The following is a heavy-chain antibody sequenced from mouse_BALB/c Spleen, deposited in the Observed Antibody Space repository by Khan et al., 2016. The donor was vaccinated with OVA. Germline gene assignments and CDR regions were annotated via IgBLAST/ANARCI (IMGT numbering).Heavy chain of an antibody. CDR3: AREEALYYFDY. D-gene: IGHD3-2*02. CDR1: GYIFTNYW. Sequence: VELVESGAELVRPGASVKLSCKTSGYIFTNYWIHWVKQRSGQGLEWIARIYPGTDNTYYNAKFKDKATLTVDKSSSTAYIQLSSLKSEDSAVYCCAREEALYYFDYWGQGTTLTVSA. V-gene: IGHV1-76*01. CDR2: IYPGTDNT. J-gene: IGHJ2*01.